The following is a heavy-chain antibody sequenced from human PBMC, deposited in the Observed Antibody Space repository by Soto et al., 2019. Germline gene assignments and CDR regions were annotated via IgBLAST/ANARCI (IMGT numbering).Heavy chain of an antibody. Sequence: ETLSLTCTVSGGSISSYYWTWIRQPPGKGLEWIGYIYYTGSTNYNPSLKSRVTISVDTSKNQFSLKVSSVTAADTAVYYCARVASGYDSSGYYSSGWFDPWGQGTLVTVSS. CDR3: ARVASGYDSSGYYSSGWFDP. CDR1: GGSISSYY. J-gene: IGHJ5*02. D-gene: IGHD3-22*01. CDR2: IYYTGST. V-gene: IGHV4-59*01.